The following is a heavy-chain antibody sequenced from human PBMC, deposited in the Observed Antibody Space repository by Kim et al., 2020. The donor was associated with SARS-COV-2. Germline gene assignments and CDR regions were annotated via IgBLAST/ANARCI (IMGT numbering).Heavy chain of an antibody. CDR3: ARDRPGSSWYRYYYYGMDV. J-gene: IGHJ6*02. V-gene: IGHV4-34*01. D-gene: IGHD6-13*01. CDR1: GGSFSGYY. CDR2: INHSGST. Sequence: SETLSLTCAVYGGSFSGYYWSWIRQPPGKGLEWIGEINHSGSTNYNPSLKSRVTISVDTSKNQFSLKLSSVTAADTAVYYCARDRPGSSWYRYYYYGMDVWGQGTTVTVPS.